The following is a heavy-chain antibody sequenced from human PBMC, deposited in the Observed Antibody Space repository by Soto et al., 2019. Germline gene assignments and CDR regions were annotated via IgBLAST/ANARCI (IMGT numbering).Heavy chain of an antibody. V-gene: IGHV3-23*01. J-gene: IGHJ4*02. CDR3: AKDTPPGGDCPFCGDVSGDY. D-gene: IGHD2-21*02. CDR2: ISGSGGST. Sequence: GGSLRLSCAASGFTFSSYAMSWVRQAPGKGLEWVSAISGSGGSTYYADSVKGRFTISRDNSKNTLYLQMNSLRAEDTAVYYCAKDTPPGGDCPFCGDVSGDYWGQGTLVTVSS. CDR1: GFTFSSYA.